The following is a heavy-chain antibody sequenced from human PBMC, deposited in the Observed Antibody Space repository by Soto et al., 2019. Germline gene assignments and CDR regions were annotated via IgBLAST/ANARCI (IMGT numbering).Heavy chain of an antibody. J-gene: IGHJ5*02. CDR1: GGTFSSYA. D-gene: IGHD6-13*01. CDR2: IIPIFGTA. V-gene: IGHV1-69*06. Sequence: SVKVSCKASGGTFSSYAISWVRQAPGQGLEWMGGIIPIFGTANYAQRFQGRVTITADKSTSTAYMELSSLRSEDTAVYYCRLGPYSSSWFGWFDPWGQGTLVTSPQ. CDR3: RLGPYSSSWFGWFDP.